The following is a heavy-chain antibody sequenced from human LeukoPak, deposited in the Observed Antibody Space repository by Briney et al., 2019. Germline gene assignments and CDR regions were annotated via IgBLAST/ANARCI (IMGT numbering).Heavy chain of an antibody. CDR1: GFTVSSSY. CDR2: IYSGGST. D-gene: IGHD6-13*01. CDR3: AREIAAAGAAFDY. Sequence: GGSLRLSCAASGFTVSSSYMNWVRQAPGKGLEWVSVIYSGGSTYYAESVKGRFTISRDNSKNTLYLQMNNLRAEDTAVYYCAREIAAAGAAFDYWGQGTLVTVSS. V-gene: IGHV3-53*01. J-gene: IGHJ4*02.